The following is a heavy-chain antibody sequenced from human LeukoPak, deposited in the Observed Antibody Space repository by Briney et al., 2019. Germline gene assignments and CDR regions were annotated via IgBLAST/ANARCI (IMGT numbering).Heavy chain of an antibody. CDR3: ARRKDGHRDWFDP. CDR2: IYTSGST. D-gene: IGHD5-24*01. J-gene: IGHJ5*02. V-gene: IGHV4-4*09. Sequence: PSETLSLTCTVSGGSISSYYWSWIRQPPGKGLEWIGYIYTSGSTNYNPSLKSRVTISVDTSKNQFSLKLSSVTAADTAVNYCARRKDGHRDWFDPWGQGTLVTVSS. CDR1: GGSISSYY.